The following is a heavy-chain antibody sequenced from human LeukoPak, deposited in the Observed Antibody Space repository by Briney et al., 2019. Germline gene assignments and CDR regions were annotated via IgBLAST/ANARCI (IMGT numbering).Heavy chain of an antibody. CDR3: ARDLVSGYYGSGSYSYYFDY. Sequence: SETLSLTCAVSGGSISSYYWSWIRQPAGKGLEWIGRIYTSGSTNYNPSLKSRVTMSVDTSKNQFSLKLSSVTAADTAVYYCARDLVSGYYGSGSYSYYFDYWGQGTLVTVSS. CDR1: GGSISSYY. CDR2: IYTSGST. D-gene: IGHD3-10*01. V-gene: IGHV4-4*07. J-gene: IGHJ4*02.